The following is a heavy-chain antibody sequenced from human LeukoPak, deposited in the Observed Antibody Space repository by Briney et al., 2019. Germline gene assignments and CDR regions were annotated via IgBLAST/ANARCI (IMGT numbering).Heavy chain of an antibody. CDR3: ARDDHIVATFDY. D-gene: IGHD5-12*01. CDR2: ISSSSSYI. Sequence: GGSLRLSCAASGFTFSSYSMNWVRQAPGKGPEWVSSISSSSSYIYYADSVKGRFTISRDNAKNSLYLQMNSLRAEDTAVYYCARDDHIVATFDYWGQGTLVTVSS. CDR1: GFTFSSYS. J-gene: IGHJ4*02. V-gene: IGHV3-21*01.